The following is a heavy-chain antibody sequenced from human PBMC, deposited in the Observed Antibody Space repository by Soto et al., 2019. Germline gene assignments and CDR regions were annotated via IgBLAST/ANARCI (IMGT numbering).Heavy chain of an antibody. Sequence: APVKVSCKACGYTFTSHGISLVRQAPGQGLEWMGWISAYNGNTNYAQKLQGRVTMTTDTSTSTAYMELRSLRSDDQAVYYCSTSIIAVCWDVNPGAGFYPRAQRAAVPVS. D-gene: IGHD6-19*01. V-gene: IGHV1-18*01. CDR2: ISAYNGNT. J-gene: IGHJ5*02. CDR1: GYTFTSHG. CDR3: STSIIAVCWDVNPGAGFYP.